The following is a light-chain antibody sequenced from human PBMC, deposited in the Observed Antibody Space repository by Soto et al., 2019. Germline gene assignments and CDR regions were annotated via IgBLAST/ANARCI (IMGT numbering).Light chain of an antibody. CDR2: SNN. V-gene: IGLV1-47*02. CDR3: AAWDDSLSGRVV. J-gene: IGLJ2*01. CDR1: SSNIGSNY. Sequence: QSVLTQPPSASGTPGQRVTISCSGSSSNIGSNYVYWYQQLPGTAPKLLIYSNNQRPSGVPDRFSGSKSGTSAYLAISGLRSEDEADYYCAAWDDSLSGRVVFGGGTKVTVL.